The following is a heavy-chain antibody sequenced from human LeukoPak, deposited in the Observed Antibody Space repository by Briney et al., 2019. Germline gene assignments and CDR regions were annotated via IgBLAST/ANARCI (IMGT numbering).Heavy chain of an antibody. Sequence: GGSLRLSCAASGFTFSSYAMSWVRHAPGKGLEWVSAISGSGGNTYHADSVKGRITISRDNSKNTLYLQMNSLRADDTAVYDCAKDFWVRDTMIVVVITTPIFDYWGQGTLVTVSS. D-gene: IGHD3-22*01. CDR1: GFTFSSYA. V-gene: IGHV3-23*01. CDR3: AKDFWVRDTMIVVVITTPIFDY. CDR2: ISGSGGNT. J-gene: IGHJ4*02.